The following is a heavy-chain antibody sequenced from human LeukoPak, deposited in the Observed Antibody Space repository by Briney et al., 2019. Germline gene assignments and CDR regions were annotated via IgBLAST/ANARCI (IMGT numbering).Heavy chain of an antibody. CDR2: ISYDGSTQ. J-gene: IGHJ4*02. Sequence: GGSLRLSCAASGFTFSPYAMHWVRQAPGQGLEWVALISYDGSTQQYADSVKGRFTISGDKSKNTLYLQMNSLRSEDTAVYYCASALGGREDYWGQGTLVTVSS. D-gene: IGHD2-15*01. CDR3: ASALGGREDY. V-gene: IGHV3-30*03. CDR1: GFTFSPYA.